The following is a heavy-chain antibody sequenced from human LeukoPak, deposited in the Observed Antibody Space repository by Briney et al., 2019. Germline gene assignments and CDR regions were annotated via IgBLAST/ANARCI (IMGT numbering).Heavy chain of an antibody. Sequence: GGTLRLSCAASGFTFSSYGMNWVRQAPGKGLEWVSTISGSGGRTFYGDSVKGRFSISRDISKNTLYLQMNSLRAEDTAVYYCAKGYYASGSYGWFDTWGQGTLVTVSS. CDR3: AKGYYASGSYGWFDT. D-gene: IGHD3-10*01. CDR1: GFTFSSYG. V-gene: IGHV3-23*01. CDR2: ISGSGGRT. J-gene: IGHJ5*02.